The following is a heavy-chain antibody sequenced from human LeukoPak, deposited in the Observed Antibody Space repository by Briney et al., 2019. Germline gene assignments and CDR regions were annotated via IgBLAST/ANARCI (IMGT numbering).Heavy chain of an antibody. CDR1: GGTFSSYA. Sequence: ASVKVSCKASGGTFSSYAISWVRQAPGQGLEWMGGIIPIFGTANYAQKFQGRVTMTTDTSTSTAYMELRSLRSDDTAVYYCARGVDYFDYWGQGTLVTVSS. J-gene: IGHJ4*02. D-gene: IGHD2-8*01. CDR3: ARGVDYFDY. V-gene: IGHV1-69*05. CDR2: IIPIFGTA.